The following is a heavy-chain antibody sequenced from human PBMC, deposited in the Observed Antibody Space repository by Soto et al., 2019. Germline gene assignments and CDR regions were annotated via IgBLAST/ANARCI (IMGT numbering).Heavy chain of an antibody. CDR1: GYTFTGYY. CDR3: ARRTDYLHSSLHY. CDR2: INPNSGGT. Sequence: ASVKVSCKASGYTFTGYYIHWVRQAPGQGLEWMGWINPNSGGTKYAQKFQGGVTMTRDTSISTAYMELSRLRYDDTAVYYCARRTDYLHSSLHYWCQGILVSVSS. V-gene: IGHV1-2*02. J-gene: IGHJ4*02. D-gene: IGHD3-16*01.